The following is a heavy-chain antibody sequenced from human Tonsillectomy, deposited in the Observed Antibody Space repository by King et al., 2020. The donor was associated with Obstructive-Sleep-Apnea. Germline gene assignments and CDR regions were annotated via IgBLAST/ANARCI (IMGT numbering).Heavy chain of an antibody. CDR1: GFTFSSYG. CDR2: IRYYGSNK. D-gene: IGHD3-22*01. CDR3: AKRGNYYDSSGYCGV. J-gene: IGHJ3*01. Sequence: VQLVESGGGVVQPGGSLRLSCAASGFTFSSYGMHWVRQAPGKGLEWVAFIRYYGSNKYYADSVKGRFTISRDNSKNTLYLQMNSLRAEDTAVYYCAKRGNYYDSSGYCGVWGQGTMVTVSS. V-gene: IGHV3-30*02.